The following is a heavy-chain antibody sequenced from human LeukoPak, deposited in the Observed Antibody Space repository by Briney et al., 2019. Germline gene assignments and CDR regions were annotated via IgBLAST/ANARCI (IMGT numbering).Heavy chain of an antibody. CDR1: GFTFSSYA. J-gene: IGHJ4*02. CDR3: ANSEYSGSYYDY. V-gene: IGHV3-30-3*01. CDR2: ISYDGSNK. Sequence: HPGGSLRLSCAASGFTFSSYAMHWVRQAPGKGLEWVAVISYDGSNKYYADSVKGRFTISRDNSKNTLYLQMNSLRAEDTAVYYCANSEYSGSYYDYWGQGTLVTVSS. D-gene: IGHD1-26*01.